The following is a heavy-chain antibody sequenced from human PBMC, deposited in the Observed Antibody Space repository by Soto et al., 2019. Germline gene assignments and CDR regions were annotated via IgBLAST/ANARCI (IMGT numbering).Heavy chain of an antibody. D-gene: IGHD4-4*01. Sequence: QVQLQQWGAGLLKPSETLSLTCAVYGGSFSGYYWSWIRQPPGKGLEWIGGINHSGSTNYNPSLKSRVTISVDTSKYQFSLKLSSVTAADTAVYYCARGTGFFGYWGQGTLVTVSS. CDR2: INHSGST. V-gene: IGHV4-34*01. CDR1: GGSFSGYY. J-gene: IGHJ4*02. CDR3: ARGTGFFGY.